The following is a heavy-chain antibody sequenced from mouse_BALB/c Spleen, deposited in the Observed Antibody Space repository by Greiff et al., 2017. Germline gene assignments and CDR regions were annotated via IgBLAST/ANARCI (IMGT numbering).Heavy chain of an antibody. J-gene: IGHJ4*01. V-gene: IGHV5-9-4*01. D-gene: IGHD2-4*01. CDR3: AREGMITRAMDD. Sequence: EVNLVESGGGLVKPGGSLKLSCAASGFTFSSYAMSWVRQSPEKRLEWVAEISSGGSYTYYPDTVTGRFTISRDNAKNTLYLEMSSLRSEDTAMYYCAREGMITRAMDDWGQGTSVTVSS. CDR2: ISSGGSYT. CDR1: GFTFSSYA.